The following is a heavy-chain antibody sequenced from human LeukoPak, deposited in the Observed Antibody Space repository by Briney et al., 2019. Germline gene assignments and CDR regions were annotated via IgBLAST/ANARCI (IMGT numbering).Heavy chain of an antibody. CDR3: GRDWGPLYV. CDR2: ISYDGSNK. D-gene: IGHD3-16*01. V-gene: IGHV3-30-3*01. CDR1: GFTTGNYA. J-gene: IGHJ6*02. Sequence: GGSLRLAFSASGFTTGNYAMHWVRQAPGKGLECVSVISYDGSNKYDADSVKGRFTISRDNSKNTLYLQMNSLRAEDTAVYYCGRDWGPLYVWG.